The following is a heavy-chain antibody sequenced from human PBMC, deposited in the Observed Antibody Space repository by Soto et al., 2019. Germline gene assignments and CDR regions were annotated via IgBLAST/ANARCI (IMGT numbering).Heavy chain of an antibody. V-gene: IGHV4-34*01. CDR2: INHSGST. Sequence: QVQLQQWGAGLLKPSETLSLTCAVYGGSFSGYYWSWIRQPPGKGLEWIGEINHSGSTNHNPSLKSRVTISVDTSKNQFPQKLSSVTAADTAVYYCARGTWAAVAARPPFDLWGRGTLVTVSS. D-gene: IGHD6-19*01. J-gene: IGHJ2*01. CDR1: GGSFSGYY. CDR3: ARGTWAAVAARPPFDL.